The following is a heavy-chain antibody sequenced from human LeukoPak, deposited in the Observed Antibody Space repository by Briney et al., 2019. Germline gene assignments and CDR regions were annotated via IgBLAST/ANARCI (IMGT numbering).Heavy chain of an antibody. CDR2: IQSKTDGGTT. CDR3: TTATPHYFGSGSYSDTRYYFDS. J-gene: IGHJ4*02. D-gene: IGHD3-10*01. Sequence: GGSLRLSCAASGFSFSNTWMSWVRQAPGRGLEWVGRIQSKTDGGTTDYAAPVKGRFTISRDDSKNTLYLQMNSLKSEDTAVYYCTTATPHYFGSGSYSDTRYYFDSWGQGTLVTVSS. V-gene: IGHV3-15*01. CDR1: GFSFSNTW.